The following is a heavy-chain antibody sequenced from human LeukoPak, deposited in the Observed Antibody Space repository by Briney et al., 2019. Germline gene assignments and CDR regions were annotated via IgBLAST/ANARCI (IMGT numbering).Heavy chain of an antibody. CDR2: IYPGDSDT. D-gene: IGHD6-19*01. V-gene: IGHV5-51*01. Sequence: GESLKISCKGSGYSFTSYWISWVRQMPGKGLEWMGIIYPGDSDTRYSPSFQGQVTISADKSISTAYLQWSSLKASDIAMYYCARHTGGTSGWYYMDVWGKGTTVTVSS. J-gene: IGHJ6*03. CDR1: GYSFTSYW. CDR3: ARHTGGTSGWYYMDV.